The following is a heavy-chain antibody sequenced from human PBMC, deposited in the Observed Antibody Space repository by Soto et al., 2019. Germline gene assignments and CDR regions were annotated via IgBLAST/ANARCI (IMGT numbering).Heavy chain of an antibody. J-gene: IGHJ4*02. Sequence: SETLSLTCTVSGGSISSYYWSWIRQPPGKGLEWIGYIYYSGSTNYNPSLKSRVTISVDTSKNQFSLKLSSVTAADTAVYYCARHYYDTLGYWGQGTLVTVSS. D-gene: IGHD3-22*01. CDR2: IYYSGST. CDR1: GGSISSYY. CDR3: ARHYYDTLGY. V-gene: IGHV4-59*08.